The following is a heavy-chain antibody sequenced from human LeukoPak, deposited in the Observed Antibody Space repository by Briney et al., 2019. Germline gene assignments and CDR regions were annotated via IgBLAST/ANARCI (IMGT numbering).Heavy chain of an antibody. J-gene: IGHJ4*02. CDR2: ISAYNDNT. V-gene: IGHV1-18*01. Sequence: GASVKVSCKASGYTFTNYGISWVRQAPGQGPEWMGWISAYNDNTNYAQKFQGRLTMTADTSTSTAYMELRSLRSDDTAVYYCATDHIPLPYGYFDYWGQGTLVTVSS. CDR3: ATDHIPLPYGYFDY. CDR1: GYTFTNYG. D-gene: IGHD2-21*01.